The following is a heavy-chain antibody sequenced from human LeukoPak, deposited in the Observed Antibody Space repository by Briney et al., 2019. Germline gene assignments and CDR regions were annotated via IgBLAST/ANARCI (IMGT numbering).Heavy chain of an antibody. CDR3: ARGPLRGYYDSSGYYYGY. Sequence: SSVKVSCKASGGTFSSYTISWVRQAPGQGLEWMGRIIPILGIANYAQKFQGRVTITADKSTSTAYMELSSLRSEDTAVYYCARGPLRGYYDSSGYYYGYWGQGTLVTVSS. V-gene: IGHV1-69*02. J-gene: IGHJ4*02. D-gene: IGHD3-22*01. CDR1: GGTFSSYT. CDR2: IIPILGIA.